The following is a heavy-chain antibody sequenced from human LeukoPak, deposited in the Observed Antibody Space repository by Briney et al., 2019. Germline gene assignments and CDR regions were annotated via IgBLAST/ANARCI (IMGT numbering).Heavy chain of an antibody. J-gene: IGHJ3*02. CDR3: ARDPRITIFGVVLPDAFDI. V-gene: IGHV3-74*01. D-gene: IGHD3-3*01. CDR2: INTDGSST. CDR1: GFTFSSYW. Sequence: GGSLRLSCAASGFTFSSYWMHWVRQAPGKGLVWVSRINTDGSSTSYADSVKGRFTISRDNAKNTLYLQMNSLRAEDTAVYYCARDPRITIFGVVLPDAFDIWGQGTMVTVSS.